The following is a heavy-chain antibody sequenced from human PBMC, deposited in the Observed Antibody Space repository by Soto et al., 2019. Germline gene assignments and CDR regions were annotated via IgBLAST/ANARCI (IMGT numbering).Heavy chain of an antibody. V-gene: IGHV3-30-3*01. CDR2: ISYDGSNK. CDR3: ARPLWRDDYNWGYFDL. D-gene: IGHD4-4*01. J-gene: IGHJ2*01. Sequence: QVQLVESGGGVVQPGRSLRLSCAASGFTFSSYAMHWVRQAPGKGLEWVAVISYDGSNKYYADSVKGRFTNSRDNSKNXLYLQRNSLGAEDTAVYYCARPLWRDDYNWGYFDLWGRGTLVTVSS. CDR1: GFTFSSYA.